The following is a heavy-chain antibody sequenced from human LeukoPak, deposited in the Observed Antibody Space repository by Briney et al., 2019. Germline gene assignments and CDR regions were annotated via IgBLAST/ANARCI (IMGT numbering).Heavy chain of an antibody. CDR3: ITDLPREWELSYYFDY. J-gene: IGHJ4*02. D-gene: IGHD1-26*01. V-gene: IGHV3-15*01. CDR1: GFTFGDYT. CDR2: IKSKTDGGTT. Sequence: GGSLRLSCTTSGFTFGDYTMSWIRQAPGKGLEWVGRIKSKTDGGTTDYAAPVKGRFTISRDDSKNTLYLQMNSLKTEDTAVYYCITDLPREWELSYYFDYWGQGTLVTVSS.